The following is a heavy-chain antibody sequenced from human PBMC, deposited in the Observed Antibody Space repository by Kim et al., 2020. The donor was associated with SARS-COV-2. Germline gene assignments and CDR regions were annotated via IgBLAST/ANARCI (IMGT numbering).Heavy chain of an antibody. J-gene: IGHJ4*02. CDR2: ISSSSSTI. CDR1: GFTFSSYS. V-gene: IGHV3-48*02. CDR3: ARGIEATGDNIFDY. D-gene: IGHD1-26*01. Sequence: GGSLRLSCAASGFTFSSYSMHWVRQTPGKGLEWVSYISSSSSTIYYADSVKGRFTISRDNAKNSLYLQMNSLRDEDTAVYYCARGIEATGDNIFDYWGQGTLVTVSS.